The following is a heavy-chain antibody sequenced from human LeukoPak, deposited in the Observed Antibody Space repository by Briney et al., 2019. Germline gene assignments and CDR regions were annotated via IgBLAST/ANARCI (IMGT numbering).Heavy chain of an antibody. Sequence: SQTLSLTCAISGDSVSSNSVTWNWIRQSPSRGLEWLGRTYYRSTWYNDYAVSVRGRITVNPDTSKSQFSLHLNSVTPEDTAVYYCARRLTQYDCFDPWGQGVLVTVSS. J-gene: IGHJ5*02. V-gene: IGHV6-1*01. CDR1: GDSVSSNSVT. D-gene: IGHD2-2*01. CDR2: TYYRSTWYN. CDR3: ARRLTQYDCFDP.